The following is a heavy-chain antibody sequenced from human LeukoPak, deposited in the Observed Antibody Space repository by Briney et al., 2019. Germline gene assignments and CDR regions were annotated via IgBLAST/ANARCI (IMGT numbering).Heavy chain of an antibody. V-gene: IGHV3-30*18. CDR2: ISYDGSNK. D-gene: IGHD2-2*02. CDR1: GFTFSSYG. Sequence: GRSLRLSCAASGFTFSSYGMHWVRQAPGKGLEWVAVISYDGSNKYYADSVKGRFTISRDNSKNTLYLQMNSLRAEDTAVYYCAKDLGYCSSTSCYTGYYYYGMDVWGQGTTVTVSS. J-gene: IGHJ6*02. CDR3: AKDLGYCSSTSCYTGYYYYGMDV.